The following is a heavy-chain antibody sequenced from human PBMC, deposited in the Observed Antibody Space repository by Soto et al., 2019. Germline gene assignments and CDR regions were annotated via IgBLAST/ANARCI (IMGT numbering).Heavy chain of an antibody. J-gene: IGHJ3*02. V-gene: IGHV3-21*01. CDR3: AGDHGLSSYAFDI. CDR1: GFTFSSYS. CDR2: ISSSSSYI. Sequence: GGSLRLSCAASGFTFSSYSMNWVRQAPGKGLEWVSSISSSSSYIYYADSVKGRFTISRDNAKNSLYLQMNSLRADDTAVYYCAGDHGLSSYAFDIWGQGTMVTVSS. D-gene: IGHD2-15*01.